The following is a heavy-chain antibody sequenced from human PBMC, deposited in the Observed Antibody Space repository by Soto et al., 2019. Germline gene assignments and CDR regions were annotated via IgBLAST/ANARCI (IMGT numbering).Heavy chain of an antibody. CDR2: KYDSART. V-gene: IGHV4-39*01. CDR3: ASGGTTEGDSTYYGMDV. CDR1: GASISSNSYY. D-gene: IGHD1-1*01. Sequence: PETLSLTCTVSGASISSNSYYWGWLRQPPGEGLEGIGRKYDSARTYYNPSLRSRLTTSVDTSKNQFSLKLTSVTAADTAVYYXASGGTTEGDSTYYGMDVWAQGPTATVS. J-gene: IGHJ6*02.